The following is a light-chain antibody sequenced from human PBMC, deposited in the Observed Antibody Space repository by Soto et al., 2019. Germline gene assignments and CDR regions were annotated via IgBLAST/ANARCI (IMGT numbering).Light chain of an antibody. CDR3: QKYNSAPWT. CDR2: AAS. V-gene: IGKV1-27*01. CDR1: QGINNY. J-gene: IGKJ1*01. Sequence: DIQMTQSPSSLSASVGDRVTITCRSSQGINNYLAWYQQKPGKVPKLLIYAASTLQSGVPSRFSGSGSATDFTLTISSLQPADVAIYYCQKYNSAPWTFGQGTKVEIK.